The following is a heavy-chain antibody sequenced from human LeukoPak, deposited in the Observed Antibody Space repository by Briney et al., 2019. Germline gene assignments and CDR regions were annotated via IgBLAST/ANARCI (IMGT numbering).Heavy chain of an antibody. CDR2: ISGSGGST. CDR1: GFTFSSHA. J-gene: IGHJ6*02. CDR3: AKAMTTVTTPYYYGMDV. Sequence: PGGSLRLSCAASGFTFSSHAMSWVRQAPGKGLEWVSAISGSGGSTYYADSVKGRFTISRDNSKNTLYLQMNSLRAEDTAVYYCAKAMTTVTTPYYYGMDVWGQGTTVTVSS. D-gene: IGHD4-4*01. V-gene: IGHV3-23*01.